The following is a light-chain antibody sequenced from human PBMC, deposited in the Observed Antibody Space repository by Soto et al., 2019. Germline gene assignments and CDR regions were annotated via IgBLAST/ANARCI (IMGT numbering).Light chain of an antibody. V-gene: IGLV2-14*03. CDR2: DVS. J-gene: IGLJ3*02. CDR1: SSDIGDYDY. CDR3: TSYASTSTWV. Sequence: QSVLTQPASVSGSPGQSITISCTGTSSDIGDYDYVSWYQQHPGKAPKLMIYDVSDRPSGVSNRFSGSKSGNTASLIISGLQADDEADYYCTSYASTSTWVFGGGTKLTVL.